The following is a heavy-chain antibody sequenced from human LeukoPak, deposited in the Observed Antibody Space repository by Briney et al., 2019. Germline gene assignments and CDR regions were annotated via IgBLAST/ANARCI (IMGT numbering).Heavy chain of an antibody. CDR2: INSDGSST. V-gene: IGHV3-74*01. CDR3: ARDLYSSGWSDYGMDV. Sequence: PGGSLRLSCAASGFTFNNSWMHWVRQAPGKGLVWVSRINSDGSSTTYADSVKGRSTISRDNAKNTLYLQMNSLRAEDTAVYYCARDLYSSGWSDYGMDVWGQGTTVTVFS. J-gene: IGHJ6*02. D-gene: IGHD6-19*01. CDR1: GFTFNNSW.